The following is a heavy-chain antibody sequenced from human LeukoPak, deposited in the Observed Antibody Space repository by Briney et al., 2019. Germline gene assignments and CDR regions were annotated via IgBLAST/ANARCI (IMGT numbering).Heavy chain of an antibody. V-gene: IGHV3-7*01. D-gene: IGHD6-13*01. CDR3: AREHSSSWYTLDV. CDR2: IKQDGSEK. Sequence: GGSLRLSCTASGFTFSSYGMSWVRQAPGKGLEWVANIKQDGSEKYYVDSVKGRFTISRDNAKNSLYLRMNSLRAEDTAVYYCAREHSSSWYTLDVWGKGTTVTISS. J-gene: IGHJ6*04. CDR1: GFTFSSYG.